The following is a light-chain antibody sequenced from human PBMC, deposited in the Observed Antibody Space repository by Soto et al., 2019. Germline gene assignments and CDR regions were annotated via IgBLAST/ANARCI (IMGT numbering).Light chain of an antibody. Sequence: QSALTQPASGSGSPGQSITISCTGTSSEVGGYNYVSWYRQHPGRAPKLMIYDVSNRPSGVSNRFSGSKSGNTASLTISGLQAEDEADYYCSSYTRSSTYVFGTGTKVTV. CDR1: SSEVGGYNY. CDR2: DVS. V-gene: IGLV2-14*01. CDR3: SSYTRSSTYV. J-gene: IGLJ1*01.